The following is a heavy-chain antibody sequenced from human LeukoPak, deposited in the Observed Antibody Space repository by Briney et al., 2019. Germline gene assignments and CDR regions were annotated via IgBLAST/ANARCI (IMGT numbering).Heavy chain of an antibody. CDR1: GGSFSGYY. D-gene: IGHD3-3*01. CDR2: INHSGST. CDR3: ARVLRFLEWLPPDGMDV. V-gene: IGHV4-34*01. J-gene: IGHJ6*02. Sequence: SETLSLTCAVYGGSFSGYYWSWIRQPPGKGLEWIGEINHSGSTNYNPSLKSRVTISVDTSKNQFSLKLSSVPAADTAVYYCARVLRFLEWLPPDGMDVWGQGTTVTVSS.